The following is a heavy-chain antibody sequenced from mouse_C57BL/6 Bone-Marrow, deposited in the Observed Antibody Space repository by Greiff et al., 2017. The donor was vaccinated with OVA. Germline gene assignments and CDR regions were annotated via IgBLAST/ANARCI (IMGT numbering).Heavy chain of an antibody. Sequence: VQLQQSGAELARPGASVKMSCKASGYTFTSYTMHWVKQRPGQGLEWIGYINPSSGYTKYNQKFKDKATLTADKSSSTAYMQLSSLTSEDSAVYYCARDPSYSIFLYYFDYWGQGTTLTVSS. CDR3: ARDPSYSIFLYYFDY. D-gene: IGHD2-5*01. CDR1: GYTFTSYT. CDR2: INPSSGYT. V-gene: IGHV1-4*01. J-gene: IGHJ2*01.